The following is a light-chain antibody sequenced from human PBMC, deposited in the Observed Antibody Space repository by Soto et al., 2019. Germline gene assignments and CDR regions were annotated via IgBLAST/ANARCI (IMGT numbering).Light chain of an antibody. CDR2: WAS. CDR3: QQYYSTPT. V-gene: IGKV4-1*01. J-gene: IGKJ1*01. CDR1: QSVLYSSNNKNY. Sequence: DIVMTQSPDSLAVSLGERATINGKSSQSVLYSSNNKNYLAWYQQKPGQPPKLLIYWASTRESGVPDRFSGSGSGTDFTLTISSLQDEDVAVYYCQQYYSTPTFGQGTKVEIK.